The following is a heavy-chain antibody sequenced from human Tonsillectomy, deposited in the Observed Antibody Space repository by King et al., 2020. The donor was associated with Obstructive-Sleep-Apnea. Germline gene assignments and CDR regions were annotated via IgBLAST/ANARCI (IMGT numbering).Heavy chain of an antibody. J-gene: IGHJ4*02. Sequence: QLQESGPGLVKPSETLSLTCTVSGGSLSGFHWTWIRQPPGKGREWIGFISNTGCTSYSPSLKSRVPLSVDTSKNQVSLRLSSVTAADAAVYFCARSLHPSGSFYPNFDYWGQGTLVTVSS. CDR1: GGSLSGFH. CDR3: ARSLHPSGSFYPNFDY. D-gene: IGHD3-10*01. V-gene: IGHV4-59*08. CDR2: ISNTGCT.